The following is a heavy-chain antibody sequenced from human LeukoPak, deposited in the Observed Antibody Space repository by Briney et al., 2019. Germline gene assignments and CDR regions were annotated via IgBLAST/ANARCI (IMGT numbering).Heavy chain of an antibody. CDR3: ARGRRLRGVTSRPIYYYYYMDV. Sequence: GASVKLSCTASGYTFNTFDINWVRQATGQGPEWMGWVNPYNDKTVYAPKFQGRASISSNNSINTAYMEFSGLKSDDTAVYYCARGRRLRGVTSRPIYYYYYMDVWGGGTTVTVSS. D-gene: IGHD3-10*01. CDR1: GYTFNTFD. CDR2: VNPYNDKT. V-gene: IGHV1-8*03. J-gene: IGHJ6*03.